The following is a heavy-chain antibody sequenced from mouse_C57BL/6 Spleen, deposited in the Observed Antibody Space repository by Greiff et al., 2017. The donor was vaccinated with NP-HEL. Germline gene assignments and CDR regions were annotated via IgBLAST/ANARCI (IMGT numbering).Heavy chain of an antibody. V-gene: IGHV1-81*01. J-gene: IGHJ2*01. CDR1: GYTFTSYG. CDR3: ATPYYYGISYGYFDY. CDR2: IYPRSGNT. Sequence: VQLQQSGAELARPGASVKLSCKASGYTFTSYGISWVKQRTGQGLEWIGEIYPRSGNTYYNEKFKGKATLTADKSSRTAYMELRSLTSEDSAVYFCATPYYYGISYGYFDYWGQGTTLTVSS. D-gene: IGHD1-1*01.